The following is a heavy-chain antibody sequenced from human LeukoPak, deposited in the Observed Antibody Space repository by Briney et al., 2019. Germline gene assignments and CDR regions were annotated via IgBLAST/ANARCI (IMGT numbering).Heavy chain of an antibody. V-gene: IGHV1-3*03. CDR1: GYTFTSYT. CDR2: INAGNGNT. CDR3: AREVAVKHNWFDP. D-gene: IGHD4-23*01. Sequence: GASVKVSCKASGYTFTSYTIHWVRQAPGQRLEWMGWINAGNGNTKYSQEFQDRVTITRDTSASTAYMELSSLRSEDMAVYYCAREVAVKHNWFDPWGQGTLVTVSS. J-gene: IGHJ5*02.